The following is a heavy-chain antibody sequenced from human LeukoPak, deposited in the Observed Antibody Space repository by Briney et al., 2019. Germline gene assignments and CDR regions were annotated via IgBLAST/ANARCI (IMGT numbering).Heavy chain of an antibody. V-gene: IGHV3-7*01. Sequence: SGGSLRLSCTASGFTFDTFWMSWVRQAPGKGLEWVANIKEDGSEKYYVDSVKGRFTISRDNAKNSLFLQMNSLRAEDTAVYYCARLPGIATIDYWGQGTLVTVSS. D-gene: IGHD6-13*01. J-gene: IGHJ4*02. CDR3: ARLPGIATIDY. CDR2: IKEDGSEK. CDR1: GFTFDTFW.